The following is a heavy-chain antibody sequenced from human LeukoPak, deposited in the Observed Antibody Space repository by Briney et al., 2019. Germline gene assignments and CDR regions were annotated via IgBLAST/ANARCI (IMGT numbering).Heavy chain of an antibody. CDR3: VSPRGFSYGYFDY. J-gene: IGHJ4*02. D-gene: IGHD5-18*01. CDR1: SGSISSSNAY. V-gene: IGHV4-39*01. CDR2: IYYGKNT. Sequence: SETLSLTCTVSSGSISSSNAYWGWIRQPPGKGLEWIGSIYYGKNTYYNPSLKSRVTISADTSKNQFSLTLGSVSATDTAVYYCVSPRGFSYGYFDYWGQGTLVTVSS.